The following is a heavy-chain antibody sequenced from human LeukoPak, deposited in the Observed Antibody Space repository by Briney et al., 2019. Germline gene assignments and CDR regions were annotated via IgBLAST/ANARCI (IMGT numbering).Heavy chain of an antibody. CDR3: ATRIGSGYLDY. J-gene: IGHJ4*02. V-gene: IGHV1-24*01. Sequence: ASVKVSCKASGYTFTSYGISWVRQAPGKGLEWMGGFDPEDGETIYAQKFQGRVTMTEDTSTDTAYMELSSLRSEGTAVYYCATRIGSGYLDYWGQGTLVTVSS. CDR2: FDPEDGET. CDR1: GYTFTSYG. D-gene: IGHD3-22*01.